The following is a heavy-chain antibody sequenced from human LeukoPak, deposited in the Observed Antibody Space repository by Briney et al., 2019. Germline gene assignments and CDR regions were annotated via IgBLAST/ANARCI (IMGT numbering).Heavy chain of an antibody. CDR1: GYSISSGYY. CDR3: ASGEGVVVAAGRD. D-gene: IGHD2-15*01. V-gene: IGHV4-38-2*01. CDR2: IYHSGST. Sequence: SETMSLTCAVSGYSISSGYYWGWIRQPPGKGLEWIGSIYHSGSTYYNLSLKSRVTISVDTSKNQFSLKLSSVTAADTAVYYCASGEGVVVAAGRDWGQGTLVTVSS. J-gene: IGHJ4*02.